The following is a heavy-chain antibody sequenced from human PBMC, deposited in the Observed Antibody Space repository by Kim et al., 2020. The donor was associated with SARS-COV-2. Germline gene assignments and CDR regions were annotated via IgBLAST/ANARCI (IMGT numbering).Heavy chain of an antibody. V-gene: IGHV3-11*03. J-gene: IGHJ4*02. CDR3: ARTGGRAFSDY. CDR2: ISSSISDT. Sequence: GGSLRLSCVASGFTFTDYYMSWVREAPGKGLEWLSYISSSISDTNYADSVRGRFTISRDNAKNSLYLQMNSLRAEDTAVYYCARTGGRAFSDYWGQGTLVTVSS. D-gene: IGHD7-27*01. CDR1: GFTFTDYY.